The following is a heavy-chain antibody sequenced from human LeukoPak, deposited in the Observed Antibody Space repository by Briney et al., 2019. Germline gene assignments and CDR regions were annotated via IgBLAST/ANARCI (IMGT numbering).Heavy chain of an antibody. CDR3: ARSDSHGSGSHTVFDAFDI. V-gene: IGHV4-59*01. Sequence: SETLSLTCTVSGDSISAYYWSWIRRPPGRGLEWIGYIDDSGNTNYDPSLKTQVTISLDKSKNQFSLQLNFVTAADTAMYYCARSDSHGSGSHTVFDAFDIWGQGTRVTVSS. CDR1: GDSISAYY. CDR2: IDDSGNT. J-gene: IGHJ3*02. D-gene: IGHD3-10*01.